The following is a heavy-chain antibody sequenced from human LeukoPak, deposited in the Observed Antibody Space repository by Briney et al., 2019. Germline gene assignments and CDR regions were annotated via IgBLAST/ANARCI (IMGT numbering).Heavy chain of an antibody. J-gene: IGHJ6*03. CDR2: IYTSGST. CDR3: ARVGLWFGETRYYYYYMDV. D-gene: IGHD3-10*01. Sequence: SETLSLTCTVSGGSISSYYWSWIRQPAGKGLEWIGRIYTSGSTNYNPSLKSRVTMSVDTSKNQFSLKLSSVTAADTAVYYCARVGLWFGETRYYYYYMDVWGKGTTVTVSS. CDR1: GGSISSYY. V-gene: IGHV4-4*07.